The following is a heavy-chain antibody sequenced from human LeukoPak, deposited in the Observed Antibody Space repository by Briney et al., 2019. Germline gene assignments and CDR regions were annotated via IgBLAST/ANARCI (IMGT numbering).Heavy chain of an antibody. J-gene: IGHJ4*02. Sequence: ASETLSLTCTVSGGPISSSSYYWGWIRQPPGKGLEWIGSIYYSGSTYYNPSLKSRVTISVDTSKNQFSLKLSSVTAADTAVYYCARVPYDSSGYYIDYWGQGTLVTVSS. CDR1: GGPISSSSYY. V-gene: IGHV4-39*07. CDR3: ARVPYDSSGYYIDY. CDR2: IYYSGST. D-gene: IGHD3-22*01.